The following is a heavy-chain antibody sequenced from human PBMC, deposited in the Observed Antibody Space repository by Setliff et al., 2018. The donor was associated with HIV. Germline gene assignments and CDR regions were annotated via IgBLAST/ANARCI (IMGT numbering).Heavy chain of an antibody. CDR1: GGSIRSNSYY. CDR2: IYYSGST. V-gene: IGHV4-39*01. Sequence: SETLSLTCNVSGGSIRSNSYYWGWIRQPPGKRLEWIGSIYYSGSTYYNPSLQSRVAISVDTSRRQLSLKLRSVTAADTAVYYCARSPSYRSSWEYYFDYWGQGILVTVSS. J-gene: IGHJ4*02. CDR3: ARSPSYRSSWEYYFDY. D-gene: IGHD6-13*01.